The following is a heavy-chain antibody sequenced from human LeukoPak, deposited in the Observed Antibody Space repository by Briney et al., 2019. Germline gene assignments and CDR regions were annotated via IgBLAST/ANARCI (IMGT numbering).Heavy chain of an antibody. J-gene: IGHJ4*02. V-gene: IGHV3-7*01. CDR2: IKPDGSET. D-gene: IGHD6-13*01. CDR3: GGFGYEAAVDL. CDR1: GFMFSTYW. Sequence: AGGSLRLSCAASGFMFSTYWMTWVRQAPGKGPEWVANIKPDGSETYYLDPVKGRFTISRDNAKNLLYLQMNSLRGEDAAVYYCGGFGYEAAVDLWGQGTLVTVSS.